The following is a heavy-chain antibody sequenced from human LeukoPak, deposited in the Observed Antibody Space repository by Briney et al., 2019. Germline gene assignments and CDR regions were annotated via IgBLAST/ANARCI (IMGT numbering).Heavy chain of an antibody. V-gene: IGHV1-69*02. CDR3: ARASSSSWYLFDY. CDR2: IIPILGIA. CDR1: GGTFSSYT. J-gene: IGHJ4*02. D-gene: IGHD6-13*01. Sequence: SVKVSCKASGGTFSSYTISWVRQAPGQGLEWMGRIIPILGIANYAQKFQGRVTITADKSTSTAYMELSSLRSEDTAVYYCARASSSSWYLFDYWGQGTLVTVSS.